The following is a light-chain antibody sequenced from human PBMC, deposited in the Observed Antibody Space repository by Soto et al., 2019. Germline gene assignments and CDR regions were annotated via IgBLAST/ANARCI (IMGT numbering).Light chain of an antibody. CDR3: CSYAGSSTIVV. CDR1: SSDVGSYNF. Sequence: QSALTQPASVSGSPGQSITISCTGTSSDVGSYNFVSWYQQHPGKAPKLMIYEVSKRPSGVSNRFSGSKSGNTASLTISGLQAEDEADYYCCSYAGSSTIVVFGGGTKLTVL. J-gene: IGLJ2*01. V-gene: IGLV2-23*02. CDR2: EVS.